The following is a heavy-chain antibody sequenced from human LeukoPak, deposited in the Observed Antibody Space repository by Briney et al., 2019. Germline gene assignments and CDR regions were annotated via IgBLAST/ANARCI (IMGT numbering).Heavy chain of an antibody. CDR2: INPNSGGT. CDR3: ARDPDYYDILTGYYSPAPPFDY. CDR1: GYTFTGYY. V-gene: IGHV1-2*02. Sequence: ASVKVSCKASGYTFTGYYMHWVRQAPGQGLEWMGWINPNSGGTNYAQKFQGRVTMTRDTSISTAYMELSRLRSDDTAVYYFARDPDYYDILTGYYSPAPPFDYWGQGTLVTVSS. D-gene: IGHD3-9*01. J-gene: IGHJ4*02.